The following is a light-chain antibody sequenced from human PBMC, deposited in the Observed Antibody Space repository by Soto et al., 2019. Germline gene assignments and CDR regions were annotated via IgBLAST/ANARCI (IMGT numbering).Light chain of an antibody. CDR1: QSVTTY. J-gene: IGKJ5*01. CDR3: QQRSNWPPSIT. CDR2: DAS. Sequence: EIVLTQSPATLSVSPGERANLSCKASQSVTTYLAWYQQKPGQAPRLLINDASDRATGIPARFSGSGSGTDFTLTISSLEPEDFAVYYCQQRSNWPPSITFGQGTRLEI. V-gene: IGKV3-11*01.